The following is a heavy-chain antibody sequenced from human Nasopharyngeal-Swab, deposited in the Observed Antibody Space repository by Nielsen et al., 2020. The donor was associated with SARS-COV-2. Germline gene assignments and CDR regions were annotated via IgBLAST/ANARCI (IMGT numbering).Heavy chain of an antibody. CDR2: IYYSGST. D-gene: IGHD3-10*01. CDR3: ARDRSRFGEKGEFDP. CDR1: GGSISSYY. V-gene: IGHV4-59*01. J-gene: IGHJ5*02. Sequence: SETLSLTCTDSGGSISSYYWSWIRQPPGKGLEWIGYIYYSGSTNYNPSLKSRVTISVDTSKNQFSLKLSSVTAADTAVYYCARDRSRFGEKGEFDPWGQGTLVTVSS.